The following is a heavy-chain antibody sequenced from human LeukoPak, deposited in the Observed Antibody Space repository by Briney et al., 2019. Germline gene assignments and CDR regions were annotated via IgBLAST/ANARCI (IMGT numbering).Heavy chain of an antibody. D-gene: IGHD2-2*01. Sequence: GASVKVSCKASGYTFTGHYMHWVRQAPGQGLEWMGGIIPIFGTANYAQKFQGRVTITADESTSTAYMELSSLRSEDTAVYYCARAPLPVVVVPAAIGAHYYYYMDVWGKGTTVTVSS. V-gene: IGHV1-69*13. CDR2: IIPIFGTA. J-gene: IGHJ6*03. CDR1: GYTFTGHY. CDR3: ARAPLPVVVVPAAIGAHYYYYMDV.